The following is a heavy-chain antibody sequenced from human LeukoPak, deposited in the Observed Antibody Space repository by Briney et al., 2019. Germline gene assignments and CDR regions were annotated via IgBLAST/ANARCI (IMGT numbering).Heavy chain of an antibody. D-gene: IGHD3-16*02. CDR2: ISSSGSTI. Sequence: PGGSLRLSCAASGFTFSSYEMNWVRQAPGKGLEWVSYISSSGSTIYYADSVEGRFTISRDNAKNSLYLQMNSLRAEDTAVYYCARGYYGYVWGSYRLDYFDYWGQGTLVTVSS. V-gene: IGHV3-48*03. CDR3: ARGYYGYVWGSYRLDYFDY. J-gene: IGHJ4*02. CDR1: GFTFSSYE.